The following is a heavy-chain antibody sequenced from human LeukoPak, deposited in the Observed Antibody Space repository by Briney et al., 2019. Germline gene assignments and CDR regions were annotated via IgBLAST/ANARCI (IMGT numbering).Heavy chain of an antibody. Sequence: GGTLRLSCAASGFTFSSYGMSWVRQAPGQGLEWVSAISGSGGSTYYADSVKGRFTISRDNSTNTLYLQMNSSRAEDTAVYYCAKLPKRITMVRGVSAWFDPWGQGTLVTVSS. J-gene: IGHJ5*02. CDR3: AKLPKRITMVRGVSAWFDP. D-gene: IGHD3-10*01. V-gene: IGHV3-23*01. CDR1: GFTFSSYG. CDR2: ISGSGGST.